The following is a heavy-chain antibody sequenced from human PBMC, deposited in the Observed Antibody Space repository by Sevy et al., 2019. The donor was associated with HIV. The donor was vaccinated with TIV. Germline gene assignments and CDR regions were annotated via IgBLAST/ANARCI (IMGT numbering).Heavy chain of an antibody. V-gene: IGHV4-59*01. D-gene: IGHD4-4*01. J-gene: IGHJ4*01. Sequence: SETLSXTCTVXXXXISSXXWXWIRQPPGKGLEWIGYIYYSGSTNYNPSLKSRVTISVDTSKNQFSLKLSSVTAADTAXXXXXXXXTTVXXYXXXXXXXTLVTVSS. CDR2: IYYSGST. CDR1: XXXISSXX. CDR3: XXXXTTVXXYXXX.